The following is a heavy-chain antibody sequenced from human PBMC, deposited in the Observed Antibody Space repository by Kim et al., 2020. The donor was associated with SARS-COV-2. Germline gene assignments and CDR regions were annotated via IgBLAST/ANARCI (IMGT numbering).Heavy chain of an antibody. CDR2: IYYSGST. V-gene: IGHV4-31*03. J-gene: IGHJ5*02. Sequence: SETLSLTCTVSGGSISSGGYYWSWIRQHPGKGLEWIGYIYYSGSTYYNPSLKSRVTISVDTSKNQFSLKLSSVTAADTAVYYCARAYRDIVVVPATGRFDPWGQGTLVTVSS. D-gene: IGHD2-2*01. CDR1: GGSISSGGYY. CDR3: ARAYRDIVVVPATGRFDP.